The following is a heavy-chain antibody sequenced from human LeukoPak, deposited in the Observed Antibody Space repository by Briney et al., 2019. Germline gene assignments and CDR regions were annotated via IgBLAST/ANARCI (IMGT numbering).Heavy chain of an antibody. CDR2: INPTGTTT. Sequence: ASVKASCKASGYTFINHWMHWVRLAPGQGLEWVGLINPTGTTTLYAQKFQGRVTLTRDMSTSTDYMELRSLKSEDTAVYYCARDNSVGDIAWWFDPWGQGTLVTVSS. D-gene: IGHD3-10*01. CDR3: ARDNSVGDIAWWFDP. V-gene: IGHV1-46*01. CDR1: GYTFINHW. J-gene: IGHJ5*02.